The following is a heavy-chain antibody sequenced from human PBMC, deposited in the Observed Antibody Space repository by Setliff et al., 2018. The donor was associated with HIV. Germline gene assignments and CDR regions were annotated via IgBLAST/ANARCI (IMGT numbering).Heavy chain of an antibody. D-gene: IGHD2-21*01. J-gene: IGHJ4*02. CDR1: GFTFSSYA. Sequence: GGSLRLSCAASGFTFSSYAMHWVRQAPGKGLEWVGRIKSKTDGGTTDYAAPVKGRFTISRDDSKNTLCLQMNSLKIEDTAVYYCTTGTRLVDWGQGALVTVSS. CDR2: IKSKTDGGTT. CDR3: TTGTRLVD. V-gene: IGHV3-15*01.